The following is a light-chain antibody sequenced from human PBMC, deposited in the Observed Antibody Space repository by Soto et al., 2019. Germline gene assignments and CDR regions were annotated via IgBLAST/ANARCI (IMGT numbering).Light chain of an antibody. CDR1: SSDVGGYNF. Sequence: QSALTQPASVSGSPGQSITISCTGTSSDVGGYNFVSWYQQHPGKAPKVMIYKVTNRPSGVSDRFSGSKSGNTASLTISGLQAEDEADYYCSSYTSSGTLYVFGTGTKVTVL. CDR2: KVT. CDR3: SSYTSSGTLYV. J-gene: IGLJ1*01. V-gene: IGLV2-14*03.